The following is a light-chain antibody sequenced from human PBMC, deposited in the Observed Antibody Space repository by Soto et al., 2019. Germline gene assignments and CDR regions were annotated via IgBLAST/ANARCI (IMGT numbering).Light chain of an antibody. Sequence: EIGLTQSPATLSLSPGDRATLSCRASQSVSRYLAWYQQKPGQAPRLLIHDTSTRATGVPDTFSGSGSGTEFTLTIDSLQPDDFATYYCQQYNAYFGPGTKVEIK. CDR3: QQYNAY. CDR2: DTS. CDR1: QSVSRY. V-gene: IGKV3-11*01. J-gene: IGKJ3*01.